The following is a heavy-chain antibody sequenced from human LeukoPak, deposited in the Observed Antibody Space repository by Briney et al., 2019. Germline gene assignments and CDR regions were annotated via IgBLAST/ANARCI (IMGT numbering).Heavy chain of an antibody. CDR2: IRYDGSNK. CDR3: ATIPYCSSTSCYHSPYYYYYYMDV. Sequence: GGSLRLSCAASGFTFSSYGMHWVRQAPGKGLEWVAFIRYDGSNKYYADSVKGRFTISRDNSKNTLYLQMNSLRAEDTAVYYCATIPYCSSTSCYHSPYYYYYYMDVWGKGTTVTISS. J-gene: IGHJ6*03. CDR1: GFTFSSYG. D-gene: IGHD2-2*01. V-gene: IGHV3-30*02.